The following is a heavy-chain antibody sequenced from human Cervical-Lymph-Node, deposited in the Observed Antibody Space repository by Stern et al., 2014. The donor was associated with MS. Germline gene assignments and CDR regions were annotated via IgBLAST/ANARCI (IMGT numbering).Heavy chain of an antibody. CDR3: VLQTLGATY. Sequence: QLVQSGAEVKRPGSSVKVSCTASGGTFNNYAMNWVRQAPGQGLVWMGGIIPMFGAANHTHPFQGSVTFTADKSTNTAFMDLRSLRSADSAVYYCVLQTLGATYWGQGTPVIVSS. D-gene: IGHD3-16*01. CDR2: IIPMFGAA. CDR1: GGTFNNYA. J-gene: IGHJ4*02. V-gene: IGHV1-69*06.